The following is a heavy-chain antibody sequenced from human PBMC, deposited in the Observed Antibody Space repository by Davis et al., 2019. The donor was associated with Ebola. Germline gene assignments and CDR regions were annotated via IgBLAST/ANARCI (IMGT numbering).Heavy chain of an antibody. D-gene: IGHD3-3*01. CDR3: ARVTTIFGETNAFDI. CDR2: ISWNSGSI. CDR1: GFTFDDYA. V-gene: IGHV3-9*01. Sequence: SLKISCAASGFTFDDYAMHWVRQAPGKGLEWVSGISWNSGSIGYADSVKGRFTISRDNAKNSLYLQMNSLRAEDTAVYYCARVTTIFGETNAFDIWGQGTMVTVSS. J-gene: IGHJ3*02.